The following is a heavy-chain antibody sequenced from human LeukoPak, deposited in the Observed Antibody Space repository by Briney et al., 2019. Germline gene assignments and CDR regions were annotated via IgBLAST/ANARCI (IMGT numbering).Heavy chain of an antibody. CDR3: ARGDCSSSSCSGFYGMDV. Sequence: PGGSLRLSCEASGFTLSSYVMGWVRQAPGKGLEWLSLISGGGSTYYADSVKGRFTVSRDNSKNTLYMELNSLRAEDTAVYYCARGDCSSSSCSGFYGMDVWGQGTTVTVSS. D-gene: IGHD2-2*01. V-gene: IGHV3-23*01. CDR2: ISGGGST. J-gene: IGHJ6*02. CDR1: GFTLSSYV.